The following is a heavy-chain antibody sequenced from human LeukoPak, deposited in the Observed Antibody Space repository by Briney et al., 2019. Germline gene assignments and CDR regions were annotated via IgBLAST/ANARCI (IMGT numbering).Heavy chain of an antibody. CDR2: INPKSGGT. J-gene: IGHJ4*02. D-gene: IGHD3-22*01. CDR3: ARGGSDSSGYYPRDFDY. V-gene: IGHV1-2*02. Sequence: ASVKVSCKASGYTFTSYYMHWVRQAPGQGLEWMGWINPKSGGTNYAQKFQGRVTMTRDTSISTAYMELSRLISDDTAVYYCARGGSDSSGYYPRDFDYWGQGTLVTVSS. CDR1: GYTFTSYY.